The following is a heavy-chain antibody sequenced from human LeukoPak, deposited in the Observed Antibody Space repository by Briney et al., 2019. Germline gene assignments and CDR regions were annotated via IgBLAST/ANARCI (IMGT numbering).Heavy chain of an antibody. CDR1: GFTFTSSA. Sequence: ASVKVSCRASGFTFTSSAVQWVRQARGQRLEWIGWIVVGSGNTNYAQKFQERVTITRDMSTSTAYMELSSLRSEDTAVYYCAAGDWSGYYPLWGQGTLVTVSS. CDR3: AAGDWSGYYPL. V-gene: IGHV1-58*01. D-gene: IGHD3-3*01. CDR2: IVVGSGNT. J-gene: IGHJ4*02.